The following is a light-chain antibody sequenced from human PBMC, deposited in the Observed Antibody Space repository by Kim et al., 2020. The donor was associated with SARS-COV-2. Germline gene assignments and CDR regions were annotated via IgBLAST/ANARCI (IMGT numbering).Light chain of an antibody. CDR2: GKN. J-gene: IGLJ2*01. V-gene: IGLV3-19*01. CDR3: NSRDSNDNVV. CDR1: SLRSKY. Sequence: VALGQTVRITCQGDSLRSKYATWYQQKPGQAPIFVIYGKNNRPSGIPDPFSRSSSGNTASLTITRTQAGDEADYYCNSRDSNDNVVFGGGTQLTVL.